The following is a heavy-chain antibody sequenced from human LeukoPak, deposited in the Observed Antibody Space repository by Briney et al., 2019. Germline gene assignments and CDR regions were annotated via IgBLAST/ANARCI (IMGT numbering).Heavy chain of an antibody. J-gene: IGHJ4*02. CDR3: ARRGGRYYDILTGYRFDY. V-gene: IGHV4-34*01. D-gene: IGHD3-9*01. Sequence: KASETLSLTCAVYGGSFSGYYWSWIRQPPGKGLEWIGEINHSGSTNYNPSLKSRVTISVDTSKNQFSLKLSSVTAADTAVYYCARRGGRYYDILTGYRFDYWGQGTLVTVSS. CDR2: INHSGST. CDR1: GGSFSGYY.